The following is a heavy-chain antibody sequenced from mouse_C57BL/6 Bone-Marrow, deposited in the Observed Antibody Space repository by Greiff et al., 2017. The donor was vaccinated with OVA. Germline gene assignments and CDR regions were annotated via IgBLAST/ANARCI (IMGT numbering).Heavy chain of an antibody. CDR2: IYPGDGDT. D-gene: IGHD2-3*01. J-gene: IGHJ3*01. CDR1: GYAFSSSW. CDR3: ADGYYRGFAY. V-gene: IGHV1-82*01. Sequence: VKLMESGPELVKPGASVKISCKASGYAFSSSWMNWVKQRPGKGLEWIGRIYPGDGDTNYNGKFKGKATLTADKSSSTAYMQLSSLTSEDSAVYFCADGYYRGFAYWGQGTLVTVSA.